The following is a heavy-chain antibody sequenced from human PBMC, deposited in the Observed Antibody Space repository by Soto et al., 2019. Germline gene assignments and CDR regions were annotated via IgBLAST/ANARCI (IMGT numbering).Heavy chain of an antibody. CDR2: INPNSGGT. Sequence: ASVKVSCKASGYTFTGYYMHWVRQAPGQGLEWMGWINPNSGGTNYAQKFQGWVTMTRDTSISTAYMELSRLRSDGTAVYYSGSTYYNPSLKSRVTISVDTSKNQCSLKLSSVTAADTAVYYCARHVIAPAYCSGGSCYSVGYWYFDLWGRGTLVTVSS. CDR3: GSTYYNPSLKSRVTISVDTSKNQCSLKLSSVTAADTAVYYCARHVIAPAYCSGGSCYSVGYWYFDL. J-gene: IGHJ2*01. CDR1: GYTFTGYY. D-gene: IGHD3-10*01. V-gene: IGHV1-2*04.